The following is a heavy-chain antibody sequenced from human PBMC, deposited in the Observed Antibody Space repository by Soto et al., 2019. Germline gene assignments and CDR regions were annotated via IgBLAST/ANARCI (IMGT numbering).Heavy chain of an antibody. V-gene: IGHV4-39*07. CDR3: ARYRREAVAGYTLDN. J-gene: IGHJ4*02. D-gene: IGHD6-13*01. Sequence: PSETLSLTCTVSGVSVSTNTQYWGWIRQSPGKGLEWIGSIYYGGSTNYNPSLKSRVTISEDTSKSQFSLKVNSMTAADTAVYYCARYRREAVAGYTLDNWGQGILVTVSS. CDR2: IYYGGST. CDR1: GVSVSTNTQY.